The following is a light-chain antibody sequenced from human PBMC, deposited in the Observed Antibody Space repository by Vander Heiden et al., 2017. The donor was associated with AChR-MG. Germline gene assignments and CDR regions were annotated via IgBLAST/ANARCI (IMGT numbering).Light chain of an antibody. Sequence: DSQMTQSPSTLPASVGDRVTITCRASQSSSSWLAWYQQKPGKAPKLLMYKASTLESGVPSRFSGSGSGTEFTLTISSLQPDDFATYYCQQYNSYSITFGQGTQLEIK. CDR3: QQYNSYSIT. CDR2: KAS. V-gene: IGKV1-5*03. CDR1: QSSSSW. J-gene: IGKJ5*01.